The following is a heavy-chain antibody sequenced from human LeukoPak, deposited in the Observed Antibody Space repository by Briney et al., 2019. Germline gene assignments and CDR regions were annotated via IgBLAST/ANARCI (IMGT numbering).Heavy chain of an antibody. V-gene: IGHV4-59*12. J-gene: IGHJ4*02. CDR3: ARLSAYYYDSSGAKGDY. CDR1: GGSISSYY. CDR2: IYYSGST. D-gene: IGHD3-22*01. Sequence: SETLSLTCTVPGGSISSYYWSWIRQPPGKGLEWIGYIYYSGSTNYNPSLKSRVTISVDTSKNQFSLKLSSVTAADTAVYYCARLSAYYYDSSGAKGDYWGQGTLVTVSS.